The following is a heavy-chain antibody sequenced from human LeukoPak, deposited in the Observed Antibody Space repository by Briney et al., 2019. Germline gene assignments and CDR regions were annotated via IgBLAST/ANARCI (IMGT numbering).Heavy chain of an antibody. V-gene: IGHV4-59*01. CDR2: IYYSGST. D-gene: IGHD3-10*01. J-gene: IGHJ3*02. CDR1: GGSISSYY. CDR3: ARSRITMVRGATGKGNAFDI. Sequence: SETLSLTCTVSGGSISSYYWSWIRQPPGKGLEWIGYIYYSGSTNYNPSLKSRVTISVDTSKNQFSLKLSSVTAADTAVYYCARSRITMVRGATGKGNAFDIWGQGTMVTVSS.